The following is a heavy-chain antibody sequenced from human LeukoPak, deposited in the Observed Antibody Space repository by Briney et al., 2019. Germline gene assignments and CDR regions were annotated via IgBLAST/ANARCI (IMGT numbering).Heavy chain of an antibody. V-gene: IGHV3-21*01. D-gene: IGHD4-17*01. CDR3: ARVYGDYDAPDY. CDR1: GFTFSSYS. J-gene: IGHJ4*02. CDR2: ISSSSSYI. Sequence: GGSLRLSCAASGFTFSSYSMNWVRQAPGKGLEWVSSISSSSSYIYYADSVKCRFTISRDNAKNSLYLQMNSLRAEDTAVYYCARVYGDYDAPDYWGQGTLVTVSS.